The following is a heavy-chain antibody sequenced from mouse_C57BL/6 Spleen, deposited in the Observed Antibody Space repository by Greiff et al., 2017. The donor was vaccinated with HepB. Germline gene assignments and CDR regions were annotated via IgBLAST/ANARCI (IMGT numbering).Heavy chain of an antibody. CDR1: GFTFSSYA. CDR2: ISDGGSYT. V-gene: IGHV5-4*01. D-gene: IGHD1-1*01. Sequence: DVMLVESGGGLVKPGGSLKLSCAASGFTFSSYAMSWVRQTPEKRLEWVATISDGGSYTYYPDNVKGRFTISRDNAKNNLYLQMSHLKSEDTAMYYCAREGGSSSWFAYWGQGTLVTVSA. CDR3: AREGGSSSWFAY. J-gene: IGHJ3*01.